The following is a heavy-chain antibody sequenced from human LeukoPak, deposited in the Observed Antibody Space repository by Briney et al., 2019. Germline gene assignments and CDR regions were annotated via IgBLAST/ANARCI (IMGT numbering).Heavy chain of an antibody. CDR3: ARDTATYYYDSSGYVN. Sequence: GGSLRLSCAASGFTVSSNYMSWVRQAPGMGLEWVSVIYSGGSTYYADSVKGRFTISRDNSKNTLYLQMNSLRAEDTAVYYCARDTATYYYDSSGYVNWGQGTLVTVSS. J-gene: IGHJ4*02. CDR1: GFTVSSNY. V-gene: IGHV3-53*01. CDR2: IYSGGST. D-gene: IGHD3-22*01.